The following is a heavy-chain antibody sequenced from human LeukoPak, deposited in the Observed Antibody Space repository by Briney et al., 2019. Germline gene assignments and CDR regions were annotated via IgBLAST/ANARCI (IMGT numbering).Heavy chain of an antibody. Sequence: PSETLSLTCTVSGGSISSYYWSWIRQPPGKGLEWLGYIYYSGSTNYNPSLKSRVTISVDTSKNQFSLKLSSVTAADTAVYYCVRAMPFDPWGQGTLVTVSS. CDR3: VRAMPFDP. D-gene: IGHD2-2*01. CDR2: IYYSGST. V-gene: IGHV4-59*01. CDR1: GGSISSYY. J-gene: IGHJ5*02.